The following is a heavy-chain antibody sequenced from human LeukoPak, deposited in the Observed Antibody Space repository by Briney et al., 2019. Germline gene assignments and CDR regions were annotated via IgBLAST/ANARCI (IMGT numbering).Heavy chain of an antibody. J-gene: IGHJ4*02. CDR2: ISGSGGST. D-gene: IGHD6-19*01. V-gene: IGHV3-23*01. CDR3: AKKEGILYSSGWQRGGDYFDY. CDR1: GFTFSSYA. Sequence: GGSLRLSCAASGFTFSSYAMSWVRQAPGKGLEWVSAISGSGGSTYYADSVKGRFTISRDNSKNTLYLQMNSLRAEDTAVYYCAKKEGILYSSGWQRGGDYFDYWGQGTLVTVSS.